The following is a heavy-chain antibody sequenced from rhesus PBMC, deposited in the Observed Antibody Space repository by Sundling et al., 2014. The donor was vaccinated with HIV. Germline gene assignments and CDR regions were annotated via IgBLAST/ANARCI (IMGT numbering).Heavy chain of an antibody. J-gene: IGHJ4*01. V-gene: IGHV3-59*01. Sequence: EVQLVESGGGLAKPGGSLRLSCAASGFTFSDYYLHWVRQAPGKGLEWVSSISFTGGSTYYADSVKGRFTISRENAKNTLYLQMDSLRTEDTAVYYCARDERHSKYSLDYWGQGVLVTVSS. CDR2: ISFTGGST. D-gene: IGHD4-23*01. CDR1: GFTFSDYY. CDR3: ARDERHSKYSLDY.